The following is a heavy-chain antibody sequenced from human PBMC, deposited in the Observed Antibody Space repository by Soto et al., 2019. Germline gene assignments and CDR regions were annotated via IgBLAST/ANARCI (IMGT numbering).Heavy chain of an antibody. V-gene: IGHV3-30*18. CDR3: AKVLFDGDYQRSYSGMDV. CDR1: GVTFSIYG. CDR2: ISYDGSNK. J-gene: IGHJ6*02. Sequence: GGSLRLSCAASGVTFSIYGMHWVRQGPGKGLEWVAVISYDGSNKYYADSVKSRFTISRDNSKNTLYLQMNSLRAEDTAVYYCAKVLFDGDYQRSYSGMDVWGQGTTVTVS. D-gene: IGHD4-17*01.